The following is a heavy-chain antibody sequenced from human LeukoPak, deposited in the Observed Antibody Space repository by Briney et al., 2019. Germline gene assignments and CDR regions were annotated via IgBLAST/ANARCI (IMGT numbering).Heavy chain of an antibody. CDR2: INPNSGGT. CDR3: ARDSGRWPRHVYYYGMDV. D-gene: IGHD5-24*01. Sequence: GASVKVSCKASGYTFTGYYMHWVRQAPGQGLEWMGRINPNSGGTNYAQKFQGRVTMTRDTSISTAYMELSRLRSDDTAVYYCARDSGRWPRHVYYYGMDVWGQGTTVTVSS. J-gene: IGHJ6*02. CDR1: GYTFTGYY. V-gene: IGHV1-2*06.